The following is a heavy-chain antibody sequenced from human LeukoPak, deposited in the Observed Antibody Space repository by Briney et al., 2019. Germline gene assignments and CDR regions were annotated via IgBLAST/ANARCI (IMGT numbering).Heavy chain of an antibody. V-gene: IGHV1-3*01. CDR1: GYTFTSYA. CDR2: INAGNGNT. D-gene: IGHD2-2*01. Sequence: ASVKVSCKASGYTFTSYAMHWVRQAPGQRLEWMGWINAGNGNTKYSQKFQGRVTITRDTSASTAYMELSSLRSEDTAVYYCARDRRVVVVPAAPVRGWFDPWGQGTLVTVSS. CDR3: ARDRRVVVVPAAPVRGWFDP. J-gene: IGHJ5*02.